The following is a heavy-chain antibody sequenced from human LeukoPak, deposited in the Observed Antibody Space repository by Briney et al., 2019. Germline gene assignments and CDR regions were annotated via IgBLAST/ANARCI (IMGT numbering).Heavy chain of an antibody. CDR1: GGSISSYY. CDR2: IYTSGST. Sequence: PSETLSLTCTVSGGSISSYYWSWLRQPAGKGLEWIGRIYTSGSTNYNPSLKSRVTMSVDTSKNQFSLKLSSVSAADTAVYYCAGNRVGATTIGYYFDYWGQGTLVTVSS. CDR3: AGNRVGATTIGYYFDY. V-gene: IGHV4-4*07. D-gene: IGHD1-26*01. J-gene: IGHJ4*02.